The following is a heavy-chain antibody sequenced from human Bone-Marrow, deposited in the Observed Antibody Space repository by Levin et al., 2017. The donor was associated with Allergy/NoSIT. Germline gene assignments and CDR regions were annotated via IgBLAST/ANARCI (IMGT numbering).Heavy chain of an antibody. CDR1: GFTFSDYV. CDR3: ARTPGALVVTPYFDS. V-gene: IGHV3-23*01. CDR2: IGGSDGTT. Sequence: GGSLRLSCAASGFTFSDYVMNWVRQAPGKGLEWVSVIGGSDGTTYYADSVKGRFTISRDNSKNTLYLQMSSLRADDTAVYFCARTPGALVVTPYFDSWGQGTLVSVSS. D-gene: IGHD2-15*01. J-gene: IGHJ4*02.